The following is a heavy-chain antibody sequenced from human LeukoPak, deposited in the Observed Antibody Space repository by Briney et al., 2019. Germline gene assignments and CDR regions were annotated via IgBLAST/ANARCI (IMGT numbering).Heavy chain of an antibody. J-gene: IGHJ3*02. D-gene: IGHD3-22*01. V-gene: IGHV1-2*02. CDR2: INPNSGGT. CDR3: ARAGIWYYYDSSGQHEGAFDI. Sequence: ASVKVSCKASGYTFTGYYMHWVRQAPGQGLEWMGWINPNSGGTNYAQKFQGRVTMTRDTSISTAYMELSRLRSDDTAVYYCARAGIWYYYDSSGQHEGAFDIWGQGTMVTVSS. CDR1: GYTFTGYY.